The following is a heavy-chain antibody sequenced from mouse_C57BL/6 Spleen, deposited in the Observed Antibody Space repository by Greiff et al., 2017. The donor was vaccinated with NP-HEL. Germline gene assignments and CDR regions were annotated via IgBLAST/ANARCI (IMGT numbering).Heavy chain of an antibody. D-gene: IGHD3-1*01. CDR3: ARGRAYIDY. Sequence: VQLQQSGAELVRPGTSVKVSCKASGYAFTNYLIEWVKQRPGQGLEWIGVINTGSGGTNYNEKFKGKATLTADKSSSTAYMQLSSLTSEDSAVYFCARGRAYIDYWGQGTTLTVSS. J-gene: IGHJ2*01. CDR2: INTGSGGT. CDR1: GYAFTNYL. V-gene: IGHV1-54*01.